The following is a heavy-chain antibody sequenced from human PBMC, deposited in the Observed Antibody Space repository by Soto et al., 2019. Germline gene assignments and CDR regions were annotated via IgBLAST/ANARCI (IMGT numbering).Heavy chain of an antibody. J-gene: IGHJ6*02. CDR3: AKDTGGGSYFLYYYYGMDV. Sequence: GGSLRLSCAASGFTFSSYGMHWVRQAPGKGLEWVAVISYDGSNKYYADSVKGRFTISRDNSKNTLYLQMNSLRAEDTAVYYCAKDTGGGSYFLYYYYGMDVWGQGTTVTVSS. V-gene: IGHV3-30*18. CDR2: ISYDGSNK. D-gene: IGHD1-26*01. CDR1: GFTFSSYG.